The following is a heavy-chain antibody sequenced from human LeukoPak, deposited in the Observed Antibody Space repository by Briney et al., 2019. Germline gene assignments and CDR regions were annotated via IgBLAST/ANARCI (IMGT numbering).Heavy chain of an antibody. CDR2: INHSGST. CDR1: GGSFSGYY. CDR3: ARGRTYGYYYGSGTLHGGYFDY. V-gene: IGHV4-34*01. J-gene: IGHJ4*02. D-gene: IGHD3-10*01. Sequence: SETLSLTCAVYGGSFSGYYWSWIHQPPGKGLEWIGEINHSGSTNYNPSLKSRVTISVDTSKNQFSLKLSSVTAADTAVYYCARGRTYGYYYGSGTLHGGYFDYWGQGTLVTVSS.